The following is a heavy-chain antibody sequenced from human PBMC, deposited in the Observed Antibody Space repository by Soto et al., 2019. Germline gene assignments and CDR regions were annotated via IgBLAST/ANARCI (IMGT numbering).Heavy chain of an antibody. V-gene: IGHV4-59*01. CDR3: ARDQGYYDSSGYYSNWFDP. Sequence: SETLSLTCTVSGGSISSYYWSWIRQPPGKGLEWIGYIYYSGSTNYNPSLKSRVTISVDTSKNQFSLKLSSVTAADTAVYYCARDQGYYDSSGYYSNWFDPWGQGTLVTSPQ. CDR2: IYYSGST. J-gene: IGHJ5*02. CDR1: GGSISSYY. D-gene: IGHD3-22*01.